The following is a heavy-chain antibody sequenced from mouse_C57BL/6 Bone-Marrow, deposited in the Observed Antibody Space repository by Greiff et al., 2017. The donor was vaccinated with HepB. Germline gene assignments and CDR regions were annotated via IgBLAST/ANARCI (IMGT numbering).Heavy chain of an antibody. D-gene: IGHD1-1*01. CDR1: GFTFSSYA. J-gene: IGHJ1*03. Sequence: DVMLVESGEGLVKPGGSLKLSCPASGFTFSSYAMSWVRQTPEKRLEWVAYISSGGDYIYYADTVKGRFTISRDNARNTLYLQMSSLKSEDTAMYYCTRESYYYGSSDFDVWGTGTTVTVSS. V-gene: IGHV5-9-1*02. CDR2: ISSGGDYI. CDR3: TRESYYYGSSDFDV.